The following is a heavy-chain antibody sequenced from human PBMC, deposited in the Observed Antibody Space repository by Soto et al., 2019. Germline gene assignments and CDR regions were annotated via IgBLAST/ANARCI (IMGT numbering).Heavy chain of an antibody. CDR1: GFTFSSYA. CDR3: ARGGEMATIPDYYYGMDV. V-gene: IGHV3-30-3*01. CDR2: ISYDGSNK. D-gene: IGHD3-16*01. Sequence: QVQLVESGGGGVQPGRSLRLSCAASGFTFSSYAMHWVRQAPGKGLEWVAVISYDGSNKYYADSVKGRFTISRDNSKNTLYLQMNSLRAEDTAVYYCARGGEMATIPDYYYGMDVW. J-gene: IGHJ6*01.